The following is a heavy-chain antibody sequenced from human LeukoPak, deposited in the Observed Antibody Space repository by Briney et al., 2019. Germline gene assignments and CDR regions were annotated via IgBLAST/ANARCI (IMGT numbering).Heavy chain of an antibody. CDR1: GGSFSGYF. Sequence: PSETLSLTCAVYGGSFSGYFWSWIRQPPGKGLEWIGEINHSGSTNYNPSLKSRVTISVGTSKNQFSLKLSSVTAADTAVYYCARHAEEHYDFWSGYYWSGVDDRAKSMDVWGKGTTVTVSS. J-gene: IGHJ6*03. D-gene: IGHD3-3*01. CDR2: INHSGST. V-gene: IGHV4-34*01. CDR3: ARHAEEHYDFWSGYYWSGVDDRAKSMDV.